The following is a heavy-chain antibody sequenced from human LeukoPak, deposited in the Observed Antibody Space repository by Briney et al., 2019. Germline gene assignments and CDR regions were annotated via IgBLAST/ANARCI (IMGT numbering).Heavy chain of an antibody. CDR1: GGSISSYY. V-gene: IGHV4-4*07. D-gene: IGHD1-26*01. J-gene: IGHJ3*02. Sequence: SETLSLTCTVSGGSISSYYWSWFRQPAGKGLEWIGRIYITGSTNYNPSLKSRVTMSVDTSKNQFSLKLSSVTAVDTAVYYCARELPGGATTGSDAFDIWGQGTMVTVSS. CDR2: IYITGST. CDR3: ARELPGGATTGSDAFDI.